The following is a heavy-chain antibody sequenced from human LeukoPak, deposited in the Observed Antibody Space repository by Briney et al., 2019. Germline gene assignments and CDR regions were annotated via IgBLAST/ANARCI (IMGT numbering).Heavy chain of an antibody. V-gene: IGHV3-21*04. Sequence: GGSLRLSCAASRFTFSSYSMNWVRQAPGKGLEWVSSISSSGSYINYADSVKGRFTISRDNAKNSLYLQMNSLRAEDTALYYCARDGHCSGGSCYWVHWGQGTLVTVSS. CDR3: ARDGHCSGGSCYWVH. D-gene: IGHD2-15*01. J-gene: IGHJ4*02. CDR2: ISSSGSYI. CDR1: RFTFSSYS.